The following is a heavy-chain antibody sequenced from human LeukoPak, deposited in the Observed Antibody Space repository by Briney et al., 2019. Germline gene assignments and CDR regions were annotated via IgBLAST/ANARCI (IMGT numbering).Heavy chain of an antibody. D-gene: IGHD2-15*01. Sequence: PGGSLRLSCAASGFTVSSNYMSWVRQAPGKGLEWVSVIYSGGSTYYADSVKGRLTISRDNSKNTLYLQMNSLRAEDTAVYYCASNTDSGGTERQGDYWGQGTLVTVSS. CDR2: IYSGGST. CDR3: ASNTDSGGTERQGDY. J-gene: IGHJ4*02. V-gene: IGHV3-53*01. CDR1: GFTVSSNY.